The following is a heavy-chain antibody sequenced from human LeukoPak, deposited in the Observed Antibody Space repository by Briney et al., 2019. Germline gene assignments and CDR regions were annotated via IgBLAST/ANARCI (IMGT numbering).Heavy chain of an antibody. V-gene: IGHV4-34*01. J-gene: IGHJ4*02. Sequence: PSETLSLTCAVYNGSFSGYYWSWIRQSPGKGLEWIGEINHSGGTNYNPSLKSRLTISVDTSKNQFSLKLSSVTAADTAVYYCARGVSDYWGQGTLVTVSS. CDR3: ARGVSDY. CDR2: INHSGGT. CDR1: NGSFSGYY.